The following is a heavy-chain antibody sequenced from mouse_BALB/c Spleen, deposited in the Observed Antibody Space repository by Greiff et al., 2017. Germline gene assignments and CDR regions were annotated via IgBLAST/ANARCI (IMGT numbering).Heavy chain of an antibody. J-gene: IGHJ3*01. Sequence: EVKLVESGGGLVKPGGSLKLSCAASGFTFSSYAMSWVRQTPEKRLEWVASISSGGSTYYPDSVKGRFTISRDNARNILYLQMSSLRSEDTAMYYCARYYGGPWFAYWGQGTLVTVSA. CDR3: ARYYGGPWFAY. V-gene: IGHV5-6-5*01. CDR1: GFTFSSYA. CDR2: ISSGGST. D-gene: IGHD1-1*01.